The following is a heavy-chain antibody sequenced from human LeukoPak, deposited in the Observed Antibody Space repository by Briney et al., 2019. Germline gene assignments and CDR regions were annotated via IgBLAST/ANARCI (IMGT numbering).Heavy chain of an antibody. D-gene: IGHD5-18*01. Sequence: SQTLSLTCAISGASPSIINVAWAWIRQSPSRGLEWLGRTYYRSKWNTDYADHVKSRISINADTSKHQFSLQLNSVTPEDTAVYYCARGCYSSFDYWDQGTLVTVSS. CDR1: GASPSIINVA. V-gene: IGHV6-1*01. CDR2: TYYRSKWNT. J-gene: IGHJ4*02. CDR3: ARGCYSSFDY.